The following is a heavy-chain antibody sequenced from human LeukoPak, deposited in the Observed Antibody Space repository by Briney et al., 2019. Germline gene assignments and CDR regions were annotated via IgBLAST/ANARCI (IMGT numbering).Heavy chain of an antibody. V-gene: IGHV4-59*01. CDR3: ARGLVGDPTVGGTWFDS. D-gene: IGHD6-19*01. J-gene: IGHJ5*01. CDR2: VYYRKTT. CDR1: GASMSHDF. Sequence: PSETLSLTCTVFGASMSHDFWSWIRQPPGKGLEWIGYVYYRKTTNYNPSLESRVTISLDTSKNQFSLRLTSMTAVVTAVYYCARGLVGDPTVGGTWFDSWGQGTQVTVSS.